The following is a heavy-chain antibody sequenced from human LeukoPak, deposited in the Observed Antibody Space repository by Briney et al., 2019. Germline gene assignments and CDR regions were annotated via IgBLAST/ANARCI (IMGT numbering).Heavy chain of an antibody. V-gene: IGHV3-9*01. D-gene: IGHD3-3*01. J-gene: IGHJ6*02. CDR1: GFTFDDYA. CDR2: ISWNSGSI. Sequence: PGGSLRLSCAASGFTFDDYAMHWLRQAPGKGLEWVSGISWNSGSIGYADSVKGRFTISRDNAKNSLYLQMNSLRAEDTALYYCAKDLKRRDFWSALRDRYYYGMGVWGQGTTVTVSS. CDR3: AKDLKRRDFWSALRDRYYYGMGV.